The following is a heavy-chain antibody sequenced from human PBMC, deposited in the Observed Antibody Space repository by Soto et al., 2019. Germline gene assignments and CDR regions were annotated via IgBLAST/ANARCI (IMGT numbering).Heavy chain of an antibody. D-gene: IGHD4-4*01. V-gene: IGHV1-18*01. CDR2: ISAYNGNT. CDR3: AVCGDYSNYLPIYY. J-gene: IGHJ4*02. Sequence: ASVKVSCKASGYTFTSYGISWVRQAPGQGLEWMGWISAYNGNTNDAQKLQGRVTMTTDTSTSTAYMELRSLRSDDTAVYYCAVCGDYSNYLPIYYWGQGTLVTVSS. CDR1: GYTFTSYG.